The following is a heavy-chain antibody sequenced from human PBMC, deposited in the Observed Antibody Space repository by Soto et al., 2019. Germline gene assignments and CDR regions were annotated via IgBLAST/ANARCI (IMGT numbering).Heavy chain of an antibody. CDR3: ERISYSSRTPYFVS. CDR1: VHSVSSHSVS. CDR2: TYPRSNGYN. Sequence: PSHTRTRTCSISVHSVSSHSVSPIWVRQSPSRGLEWLGRTYPRSNGYNDYAVYLKSRLSIDSDTSTNKFSRRRNSVTPEETTVYYCERISYSSRTPYFVSLGQGTVVKVSS. V-gene: IGHV6-1*01. D-gene: IGHD6-13*01. J-gene: IGHJ4*02.